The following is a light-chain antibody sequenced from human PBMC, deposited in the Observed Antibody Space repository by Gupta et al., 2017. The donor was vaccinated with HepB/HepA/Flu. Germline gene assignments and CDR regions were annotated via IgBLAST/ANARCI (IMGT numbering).Light chain of an antibody. CDR1: SGYIGAYNY. Sequence: QSARTRPSSLSASPGQATTSSCTRTSGYIGAYNYGSWNQQHPGEAPKLLIYNVVNRPSGVSTLFSGSKFDNTASLTISGLQAEDEADYYCSSYTTTLIFVFGTGTKVTVL. CDR3: SSYTTTLIFV. J-gene: IGLJ1*01. V-gene: IGLV2-14*01. CDR2: NVV.